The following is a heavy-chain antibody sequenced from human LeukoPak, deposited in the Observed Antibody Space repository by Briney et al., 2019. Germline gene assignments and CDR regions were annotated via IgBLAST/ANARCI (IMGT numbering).Heavy chain of an antibody. CDR3: ARAVVAATPDWFDP. Sequence: GGSLRLSCAASGFTFSSYWMSWVRQAPGKGLEWVANIKQDGSEKYYVDSVKGRFTISRDNAKNSLYLQMNSLRAEDTAVYYCARAVVAATPDWFDPWGQGTLVSVSS. J-gene: IGHJ5*02. D-gene: IGHD2-15*01. CDR2: IKQDGSEK. V-gene: IGHV3-7*01. CDR1: GFTFSSYW.